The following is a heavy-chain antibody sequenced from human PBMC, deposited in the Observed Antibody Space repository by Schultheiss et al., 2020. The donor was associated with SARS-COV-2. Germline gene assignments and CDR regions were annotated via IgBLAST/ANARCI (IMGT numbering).Heavy chain of an antibody. J-gene: IGHJ4*02. V-gene: IGHV4-34*01. D-gene: IGHD5-12*01. Sequence: SETLSLTCAVYGGSFSGYYWNWIRQPPGKGLEWIGEINHSGSTNYNPSLKSRVTISVDTSKNQFSLKLSSVTAADTAVYYCARRYSGYDWNWGQGTLVTVSS. CDR3: ARRYSGYDWN. CDR1: GGSFSGYY. CDR2: INHSGST.